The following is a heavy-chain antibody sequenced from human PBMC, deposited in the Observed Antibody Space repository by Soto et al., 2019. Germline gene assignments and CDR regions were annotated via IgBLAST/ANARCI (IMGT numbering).Heavy chain of an antibody. Sequence: EVQLVQSGAEVKNPGTTVKISCRLSADTFSGYYIHWIQQAPGKGLEWLGLIDPEDGETMFTEKFRGRVTVTADKSTDTAYMQLSSLRSEDTAVYFCATARREGRGEDDPYYGLDVWGQGTTVTVSS. D-gene: IGHD3-10*01. CDR3: ATARREGRGEDDPYYGLDV. CDR2: IDPEDGET. V-gene: IGHV1-69-2*01. CDR1: ADTFSGYY. J-gene: IGHJ6*02.